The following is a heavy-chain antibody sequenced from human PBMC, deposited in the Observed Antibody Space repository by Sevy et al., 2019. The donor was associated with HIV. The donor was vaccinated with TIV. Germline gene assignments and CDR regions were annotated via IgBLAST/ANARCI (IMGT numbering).Heavy chain of an antibody. J-gene: IGHJ4*02. V-gene: IGHV3-21*01. CDR2: ISGSSNYI. Sequence: GGSLRLSCAGFGFTFSTYSMNWVRQAPGKGLEWISLISGSSNYIYYADSVKGRFTISRDNVKDSLYLQMNSLRVEDTAVYFCARDGKAWDLLNYWGQGTLVTVSS. D-gene: IGHD1-26*01. CDR3: ARDGKAWDLLNY. CDR1: GFTFSTYS.